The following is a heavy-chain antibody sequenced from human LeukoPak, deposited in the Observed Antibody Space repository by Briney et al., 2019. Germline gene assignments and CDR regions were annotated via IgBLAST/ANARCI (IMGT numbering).Heavy chain of an antibody. V-gene: IGHV4-59*01. CDR1: GGSLSSYY. CDR2: IYYSGST. D-gene: IGHD1-26*01. J-gene: IGHJ5*02. Sequence: PSETLSLTCTVSGGSLSSYYWSWIRQPPGKGLEWIGYIYYSGSTNYNPSLKSQVTISVDTTKNQFSLELSSVTAADTAVYYCARVVGATLDVWFDPWGQGTLVTVSS. CDR3: ARVVGATLDVWFDP.